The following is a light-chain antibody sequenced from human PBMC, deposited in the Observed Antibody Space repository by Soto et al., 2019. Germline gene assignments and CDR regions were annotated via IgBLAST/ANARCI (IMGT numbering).Light chain of an antibody. V-gene: IGKV3-20*01. CDR3: QQYVSSPRT. Sequence: EIVLTQSPATLSLSPGERATLSCRASQSISSYLAWYQQKPGQAPRLLIYGASSGATGIPDRFSGSGSGTDFTLTISRLEPEDFAVYYCQQYVSSPRTFGQGTKVDIK. CDR1: QSISSY. CDR2: GAS. J-gene: IGKJ1*01.